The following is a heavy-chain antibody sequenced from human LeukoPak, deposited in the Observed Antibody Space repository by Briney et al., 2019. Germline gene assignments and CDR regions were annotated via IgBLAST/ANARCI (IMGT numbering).Heavy chain of an antibody. Sequence: GGSLRLSCAASGFTVSSNYMTWVRQAPGKGLEWVSIIYSDGNTYYADSVKGRFTISRDNSKNTLYLQMNSLRAEDTAVYYCARESLTDIVVVGAFDIWGQGTMVTVSS. V-gene: IGHV3-66*01. D-gene: IGHD2-15*01. CDR2: IYSDGNT. CDR1: GFTVSSNY. CDR3: ARESLTDIVVVGAFDI. J-gene: IGHJ3*02.